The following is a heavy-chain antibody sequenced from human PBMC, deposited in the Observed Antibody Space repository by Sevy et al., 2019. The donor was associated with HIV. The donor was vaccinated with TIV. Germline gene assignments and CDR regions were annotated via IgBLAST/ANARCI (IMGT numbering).Heavy chain of an antibody. CDR3: ATDRGGSAAVYYYYGMDV. D-gene: IGHD2-2*01. CDR2: FDPEDGET. Sequence: ASVKVSCKVSGCTLTELSMHWVRQAPGKGLEWMGGFDPEDGETIYALKFQGRVTMTEDTSTDTAYMELSSLRSEDTAVYYCATDRGGSAAVYYYYGMDVWGQGTTVTVSS. V-gene: IGHV1-24*01. J-gene: IGHJ6*02. CDR1: GCTLTELS.